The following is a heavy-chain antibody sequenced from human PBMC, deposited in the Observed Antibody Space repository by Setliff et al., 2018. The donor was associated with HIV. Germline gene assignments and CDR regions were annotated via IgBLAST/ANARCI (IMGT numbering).Heavy chain of an antibody. J-gene: IGHJ4*02. CDR2: FHYSGST. CDR1: GGSISISSYY. CDR3: ARDKAWGQGYSSGCLDY. D-gene: IGHD6-19*01. Sequence: PSETLSLTCTVSGGSISISSYYWGWIRQPPDKGLEWIGSFHYSGSTSYNPSLRSRVTLSVDTSKNQFSLKLSSVTAADTAVYYCARDKAWGQGYSSGCLDYWGQGTLVTVSS. V-gene: IGHV4-39*02.